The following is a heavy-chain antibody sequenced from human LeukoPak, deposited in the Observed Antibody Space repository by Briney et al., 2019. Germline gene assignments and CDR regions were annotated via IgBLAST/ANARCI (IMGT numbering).Heavy chain of an antibody. V-gene: IGHV3-23*01. J-gene: IGHJ6*02. Sequence: PGGSLRLSCAASGFTFSSYAMSWVRQAPGKGLEWVSVISGSGGSTYYADSVKGRFTISRDNSKNTLYLQMNSLRAEDSAVYYCAKDRAPTVALYFYYGVDVWGQGTTVTVSS. CDR1: GFTFSSYA. CDR3: AKDRAPTVALYFYYGVDV. CDR2: ISGSGGST. D-gene: IGHD4-23*01.